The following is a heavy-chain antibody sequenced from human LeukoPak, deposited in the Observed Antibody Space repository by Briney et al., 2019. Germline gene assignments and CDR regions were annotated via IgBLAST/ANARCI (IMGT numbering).Heavy chain of an antibody. V-gene: IGHV1-69*02. D-gene: IGHD6-13*01. Sequence: VASVKVSCKASGYTFTGYYMHWVRQAPGQGLEWMGRIIPILGIANYAQKFQGRVTITADKSTSTAYMELSSLRSEDTAVYYCARLHTLEYSSWYGWFDPWGQGTLVTVSS. CDR2: IIPILGIA. CDR3: ARLHTLEYSSWYGWFDP. CDR1: GYTFTGYY. J-gene: IGHJ5*02.